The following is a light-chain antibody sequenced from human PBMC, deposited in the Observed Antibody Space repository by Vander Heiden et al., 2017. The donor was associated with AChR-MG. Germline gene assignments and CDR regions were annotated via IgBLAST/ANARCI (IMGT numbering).Light chain of an antibody. CDR3: QQYKDWPLT. J-gene: IGKJ4*01. CDR1: ERFDTD. V-gene: IGKV3-15*01. Sequence: EIVMTQSPATLSVSPGERVTLSCRASERFDTDLAWYQQKPGQSPRLLIYDAYTRATGVPASISANGYGTVFTLTFSSLQSDDFAVYYCQQYKDWPLTFGGGTKVEIK. CDR2: DAY.